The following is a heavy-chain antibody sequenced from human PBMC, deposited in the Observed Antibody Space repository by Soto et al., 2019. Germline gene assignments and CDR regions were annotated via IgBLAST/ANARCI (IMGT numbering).Heavy chain of an antibody. Sequence: QVQLQQWGAGLLKPSETLSLTCAVYGGSFRGYYWSWIRQPPGKGLEWIGEINHSGSTNYNPSLKSRVTISVDTSKNQFSLKLSSVTAADTAVYYCARGRGGYCSSTSCYHFDYWGQGTLVTVSS. CDR3: ARGRGGYCSSTSCYHFDY. CDR1: GGSFRGYY. D-gene: IGHD2-2*01. J-gene: IGHJ4*02. CDR2: INHSGST. V-gene: IGHV4-34*01.